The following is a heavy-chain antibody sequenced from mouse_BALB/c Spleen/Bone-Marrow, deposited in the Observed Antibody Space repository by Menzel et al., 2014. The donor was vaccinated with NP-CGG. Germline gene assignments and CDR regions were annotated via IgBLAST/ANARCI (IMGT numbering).Heavy chain of an antibody. J-gene: IGHJ3*01. CDR1: GYTFTSYW. Sequence: QVQLQQSGAELAKPGASVEMSCKASGYTFTSYWMHWVKQRPGQGLEWIGYINPSTGYTEHNQRFKDKATLTADKSSSTAYMQLSSLTSEDSAVYYCARRGDSSGYPFAYWGQGTLVTVSA. V-gene: IGHV1-7*01. CDR3: ARRGDSSGYPFAY. CDR2: INPSTGYT. D-gene: IGHD3-2*01.